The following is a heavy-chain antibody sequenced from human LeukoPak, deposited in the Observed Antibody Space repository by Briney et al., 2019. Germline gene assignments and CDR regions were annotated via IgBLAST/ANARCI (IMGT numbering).Heavy chain of an antibody. J-gene: IGHJ6*03. CDR1: GFTFSRYN. Sequence: GGSLRLSCAGSGFTFSRYNMNWVRQAPGKGLERVSSISSSSSYIYYADSVKGRFTISRDNAQNSLFLQMNSLRAEDTAVYYCARDAQWLVPEGYYYYMDVWGKGATVTVSS. D-gene: IGHD6-19*01. CDR3: ARDAQWLVPEGYYYYMDV. CDR2: ISSSSSYI. V-gene: IGHV3-21*01.